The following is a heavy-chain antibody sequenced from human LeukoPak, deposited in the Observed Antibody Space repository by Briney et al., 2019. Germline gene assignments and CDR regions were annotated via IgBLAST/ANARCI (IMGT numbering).Heavy chain of an antibody. CDR3: AKGSRPGYSYGPREYYYYMDV. CDR2: ISYDGSNK. V-gene: IGHV3-30*04. Sequence: GRSLRLSCAASGFTFSSYAMHWVRQAPGKGLEWVAVISYDGSNKYYADSVKGRFTISRDNSKNTLYLQMNSLRAEDTAVYYCAKGSRPGYSYGPREYYYYMDVWGKGTTVTVSS. D-gene: IGHD5-18*01. CDR1: GFTFSSYA. J-gene: IGHJ6*03.